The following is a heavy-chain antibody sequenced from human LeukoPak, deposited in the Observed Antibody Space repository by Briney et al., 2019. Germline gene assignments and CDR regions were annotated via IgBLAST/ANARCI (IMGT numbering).Heavy chain of an antibody. CDR1: GYTFTGYY. V-gene: IGHV1-2*02. CDR3: ARGMGGYSYAAPPYFDY. J-gene: IGHJ4*02. Sequence: ASVKVSCKASGYTFTGYYMHWVRQAPGQGLEWMGWINPNSGGTSYAQKFQGRVTMTRDTSISTAYMELSRLRSDDTAVYYCARGMGGYSYAAPPYFDYWGQGTLVTVSS. CDR2: INPNSGGT. D-gene: IGHD5-18*01.